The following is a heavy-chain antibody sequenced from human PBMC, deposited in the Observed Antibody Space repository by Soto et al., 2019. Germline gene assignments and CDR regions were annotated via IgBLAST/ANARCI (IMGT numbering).Heavy chain of an antibody. CDR1: SDSISGRY. J-gene: IGHJ4*02. CDR2: IYSSGET. Sequence: SETLSLTCTVSSDSISGRYWTWIRQPAGKGLEWIGRIYSSGETNYNPSLTGRVIMSLDTSKNQFSLNLTSVTAADTAVYYCARASQCKSYFDCFAWLDYWDQGTLVTVSS. V-gene: IGHV4-4*07. D-gene: IGHD3-9*01. CDR3: ARASQCKSYFDCFAWLDY.